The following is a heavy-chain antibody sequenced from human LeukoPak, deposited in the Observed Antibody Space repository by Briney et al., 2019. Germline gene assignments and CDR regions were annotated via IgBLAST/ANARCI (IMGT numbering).Heavy chain of an antibody. CDR3: ARGEDHGYSYGMDGMDV. Sequence: ASVKVSCKASGYTFTSYGISWVRQAPGQGLEWMGWISAYNGNTNYAQKLQGRVTMTRNTSISTAYMELSSLRSEDTAVYYCARGEDHGYSYGMDGMDVWGQGTTVTVSS. CDR2: ISAYNGNT. J-gene: IGHJ6*02. D-gene: IGHD5-18*01. V-gene: IGHV1-18*01. CDR1: GYTFTSYG.